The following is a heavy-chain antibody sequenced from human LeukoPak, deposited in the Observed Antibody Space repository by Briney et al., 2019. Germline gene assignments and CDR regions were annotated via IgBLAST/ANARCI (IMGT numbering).Heavy chain of an antibody. D-gene: IGHD6-19*01. CDR2: ISSSSSCI. J-gene: IGHJ4*02. CDR3: AADSSGWYYFDY. Sequence: GSLRLSCAASGFTFSSYSMNWVRQAPGKGLEWVSSISSSSSCIYYADSVKGRFTISRDNAKNSLYLQMNSLRAEDTAVYYCAADSSGWYYFDYWGQGTLVTVSS. CDR1: GFTFSSYS. V-gene: IGHV3-21*01.